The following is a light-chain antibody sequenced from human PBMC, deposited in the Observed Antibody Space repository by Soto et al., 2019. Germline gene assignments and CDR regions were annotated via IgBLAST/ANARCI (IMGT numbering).Light chain of an antibody. CDR1: QSVSSIY. CDR3: QQYNNWLIT. J-gene: IGKJ5*01. CDR2: GAS. V-gene: IGKV3D-15*01. Sequence: EIVMTQSPATLSLSPGERATLSCRASQSVSSIYLAWYQQKPGQAPRLLIYGASSRATGIPDRFSGSGSGTDFTLTISSLQSEDFAVYYCQQYNNWLITFGQGTRLEIK.